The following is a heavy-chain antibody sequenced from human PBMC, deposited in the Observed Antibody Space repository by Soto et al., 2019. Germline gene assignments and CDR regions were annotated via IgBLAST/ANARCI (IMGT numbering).Heavy chain of an antibody. CDR3: ATLPRTIERTPAAIWSFDS. V-gene: IGHV1-24*01. J-gene: IGHJ4*02. D-gene: IGHD2-2*01. CDR2: LDAEDGET. CDR1: GYSLSDLS. Sequence: ASVKVSCKVSGYSLSDLSIHWVRQAPGKGLEWMGGLDAEDGETIYAQKLQGRGTMTEDTSTDTAYMELSSLTSGDTAMYYCATLPRTIERTPAAIWSFDSWGQGTLVTVSS.